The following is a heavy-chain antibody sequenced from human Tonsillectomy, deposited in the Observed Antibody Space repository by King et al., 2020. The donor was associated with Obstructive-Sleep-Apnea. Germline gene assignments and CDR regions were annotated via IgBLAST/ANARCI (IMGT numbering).Heavy chain of an antibody. D-gene: IGHD3-3*01. CDR3: TTDTVYWSPVGFDI. J-gene: IGHJ3*02. Sequence: VQLVESGGGLVKPGGSLRLSCAASGFTFINAWMSWVRQAPGKGLEWVGRIKSKTDGGTTDYAAPVKGRFTISREDSKNTLYLQMNSLKTEDTAVYYCTTDTVYWSPVGFDIWGQGTMVTVSS. V-gene: IGHV3-15*01. CDR1: GFTFINAW. CDR2: IKSKTDGGTT.